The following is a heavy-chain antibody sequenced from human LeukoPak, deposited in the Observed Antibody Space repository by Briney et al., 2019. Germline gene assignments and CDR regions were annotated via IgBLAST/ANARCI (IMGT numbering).Heavy chain of an antibody. CDR3: AKDSDYYYDSSGFDY. V-gene: IGHV3-9*01. J-gene: IGHJ4*02. Sequence: GRSLRLPCAAPGFTFDDYAMHWVRQAPGKGLEWVSGISWNSGSIGYADSAKGRFTISRDNAKNSLYLQMNSLRAEDTALYYCAKDSDYYYDSSGFDYWGQGTLVTVSS. CDR2: ISWNSGSI. D-gene: IGHD3-22*01. CDR1: GFTFDDYA.